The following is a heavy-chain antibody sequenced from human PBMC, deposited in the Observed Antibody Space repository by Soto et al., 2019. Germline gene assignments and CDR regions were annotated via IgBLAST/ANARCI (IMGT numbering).Heavy chain of an antibody. D-gene: IGHD2-15*01. CDR1: GFTFSSYA. Sequence: GGSLRLSCAASGFTFSSYAMSWVRQAPGKGLEWVSAISGSGGSTYYADSVKGRFTISRDNSKNTLYLQMNSLRAEDTAVYYCAKDLGSRQDIVVVVAATSAFDIWGQGTMVTVSS. J-gene: IGHJ3*02. CDR3: AKDLGSRQDIVVVVAATSAFDI. V-gene: IGHV3-23*01. CDR2: ISGSGGST.